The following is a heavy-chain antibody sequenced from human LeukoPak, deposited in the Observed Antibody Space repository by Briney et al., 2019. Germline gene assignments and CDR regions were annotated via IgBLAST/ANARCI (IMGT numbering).Heavy chain of an antibody. Sequence: ASVKVSCTASGYTFTSYAMHWVRQAPGQRLEWMGWINAGNGNTKYSQKFQGRVTITRDTSASTAYMELSSLRSEDTAVYYCASRSSGWYDDAFDIWGQGTMVTVSS. J-gene: IGHJ3*02. CDR1: GYTFTSYA. V-gene: IGHV1-3*01. CDR2: INAGNGNT. CDR3: ASRSSGWYDDAFDI. D-gene: IGHD6-19*01.